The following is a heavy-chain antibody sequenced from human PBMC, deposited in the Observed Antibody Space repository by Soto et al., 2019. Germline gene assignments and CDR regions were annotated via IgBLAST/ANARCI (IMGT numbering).Heavy chain of an antibody. Sequence: DVQLVESGGGLVKPGGSLTLSCAASGFTFSSYSLSWVRQAPGKGLEWASSISSGHGDIYYADSVKGRFIGSRDNAKNLLFLQMNNLRVEDTAVYYCALLTSGWYGDFDFWGQGTLVTVSS. V-gene: IGHV3-21*01. J-gene: IGHJ4*02. D-gene: IGHD6-19*01. CDR1: GFTFSSYS. CDR2: ISSGHGDI. CDR3: ALLTSGWYGDFDF.